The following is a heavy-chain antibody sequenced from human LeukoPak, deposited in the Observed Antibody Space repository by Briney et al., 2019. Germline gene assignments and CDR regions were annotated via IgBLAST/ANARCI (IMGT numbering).Heavy chain of an antibody. V-gene: IGHV4-61*02. D-gene: IGHD2-2*01. CDR3: ARDIVVPAAGPGHMDV. J-gene: IGHJ6*03. Sequence: SETLSLTFTVSGGSISSGTYYWSWIRQPAGKGLEWIGRIYTSGSTNYNPSLKSRVTISVDTSKNQFSLKLSSVTAADTAVYYCARDIVVPAAGPGHMDVWGKGTTVTVSS. CDR2: IYTSGST. CDR1: GGSISSGTYY.